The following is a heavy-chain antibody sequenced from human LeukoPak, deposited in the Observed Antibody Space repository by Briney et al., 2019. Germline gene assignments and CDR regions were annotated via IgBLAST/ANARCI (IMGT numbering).Heavy chain of an antibody. D-gene: IGHD1-1*01. CDR3: ARETGTFRYFDY. Sequence: SETLSLTCTVSGGSISSYYWSWIRQPPGKGLEWIGYIYYSGSTNYNPSLKSRVTISVDTSKNQFSLKLSSVTAADTAVYYCARETGTFRYFDYWAREPWSPSPQ. CDR2: IYYSGST. J-gene: IGHJ4*02. V-gene: IGHV4-59*01. CDR1: GGSISSYY.